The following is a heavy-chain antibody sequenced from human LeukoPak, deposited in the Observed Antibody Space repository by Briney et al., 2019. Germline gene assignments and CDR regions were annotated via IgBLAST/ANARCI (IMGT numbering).Heavy chain of an antibody. D-gene: IGHD1-26*01. CDR2: IYYSGST. CDR1: GGSISSSSYY. J-gene: IGHJ3*02. CDR3: ATPFTSGSSDPDAFDI. V-gene: IGHV4-39*01. Sequence: PSETLSLTCTVYGGSISSSSYYWGWIRQPPGKGLEWIGSIYYSGSTYYNPSLKSRVTISVDTSKNQFSLKLSSVTAADTAVYYCATPFTSGSSDPDAFDIWGQGTMVTVSS.